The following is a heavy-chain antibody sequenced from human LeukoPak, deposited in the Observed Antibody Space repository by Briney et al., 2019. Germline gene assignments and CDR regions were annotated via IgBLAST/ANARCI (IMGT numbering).Heavy chain of an antibody. V-gene: IGHV4-38-2*02. CDR2: IYHSGST. Sequence: SETLSLTCTVSGYSISSGYYWGWIRQPPGKGLEWIGSIYHSGSTYYNPSLKSRVTISLDTSKNQFSLYYCAGDRISVTDPPNWFDPWGQGTLVTVSS. J-gene: IGHJ5*02. CDR1: GYSISSGYY. CDR3: WFDP. D-gene: IGHD6-19*01.